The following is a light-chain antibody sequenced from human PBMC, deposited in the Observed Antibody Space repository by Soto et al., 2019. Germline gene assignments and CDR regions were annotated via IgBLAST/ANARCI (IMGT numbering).Light chain of an antibody. CDR2: LNSDGSH. J-gene: IGLJ2*01. CDR1: SGHSSYA. Sequence: QLVLTQSPSAYASLGASVKLTCTLSSGHSSYAIAWHQQQPEKGPRYLMKLNSDGSHSKGDGIPDRFSGSSSGAERYLTISSLQSEDEADYYCQTWGTGIPFGGGTKLTVL. V-gene: IGLV4-69*01. CDR3: QTWGTGIP.